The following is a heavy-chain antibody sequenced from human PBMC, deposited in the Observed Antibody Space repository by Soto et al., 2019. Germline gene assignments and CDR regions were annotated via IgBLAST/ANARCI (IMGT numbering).Heavy chain of an antibody. J-gene: IGHJ4*02. CDR3: ARVGGTRGWY. V-gene: IGHV4-59*01. Sequence: QVQLQESGPGLVKPSETLSLTCTVSSDSITNYYWSWIRQSPGKGLEWIGYIHDSGRSNYNPSLKRRVKISVEPSKKQFARKLNSGTAAATALYDCARVGGTRGWYWGQGTLVTVSS. CDR1: SDSITNYY. CDR2: IHDSGRS. D-gene: IGHD2-15*01.